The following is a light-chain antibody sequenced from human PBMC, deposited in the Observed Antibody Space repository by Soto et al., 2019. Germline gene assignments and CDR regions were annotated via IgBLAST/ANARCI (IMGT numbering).Light chain of an antibody. J-gene: IGKJ4*01. CDR1: QDISNY. Sequence: DIQMTHSPSSLSPSVGDGVTITCLASQDISNYLTWYQQKPGKVPKLLIYTSSTLQSGVPSRFSGSGSGTEFTLTISSLQPEDVATYYCQKHNDAPLTFGGGTKVDI. V-gene: IGKV1-27*01. CDR2: TSS. CDR3: QKHNDAPLT.